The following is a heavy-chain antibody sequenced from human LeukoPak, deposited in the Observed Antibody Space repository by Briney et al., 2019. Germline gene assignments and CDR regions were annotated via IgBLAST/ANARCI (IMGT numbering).Heavy chain of an antibody. D-gene: IGHD2-15*01. CDR3: ARGFGSGVDI. CDR1: GGSISSYY. CDR2: IYYSGGT. Sequence: SETLSLTCTVSGGSISSYYCSWIRQPPGKGLEWIGYIYYSGGTNYNPSLKSRVTISVDTSKNQFSLKLSSVTAADTAVYYCARGFGSGVDIWGQGTMVTVSS. J-gene: IGHJ3*02. V-gene: IGHV4-59*01.